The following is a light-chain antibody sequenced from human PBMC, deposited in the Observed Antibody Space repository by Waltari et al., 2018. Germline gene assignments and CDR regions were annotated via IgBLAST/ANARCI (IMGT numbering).Light chain of an antibody. CDR2: DAS. CDR1: QTIDNH. J-gene: IGKJ1*01. V-gene: IGKV1-5*01. CDR3: QQYNIYSPQA. Sequence: DIQMTQSPSTLSASVGDRVTITCRASQTIDNHLAWYQQKPGEAPKVMHYDASALETGVPSRFSGSGFGTEFALTISSLQPDDFATFWCQQYNIYSPQAFGQGTKVEVK.